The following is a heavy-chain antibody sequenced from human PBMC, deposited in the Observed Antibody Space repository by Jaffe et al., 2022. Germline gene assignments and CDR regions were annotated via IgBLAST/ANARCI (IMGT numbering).Heavy chain of an antibody. J-gene: IGHJ4*02. CDR3: ARDSSSSWYPHFDY. V-gene: IGHV3-48*03. CDR1: GFTFSSYE. D-gene: IGHD6-13*01. Sequence: EVQLVESGGGLVQPGGSLRLSCAASGFTFSSYEMNWVRQAPGKGLEWVSYISSSGSTIYYADSVKGRFTISRDNAKNSLYLQMNSLRAEDTAVYYCARDSSSSWYPHFDYWGQGTLVTVSS. CDR2: ISSSGSTI.